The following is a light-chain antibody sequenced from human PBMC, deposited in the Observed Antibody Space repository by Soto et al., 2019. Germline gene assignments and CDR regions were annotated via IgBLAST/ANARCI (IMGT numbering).Light chain of an antibody. J-gene: IGLJ1*01. CDR3: QSYDSSHYV. Sequence: QSALTQPPSVSGAPGQRVTISCTGSSSNIGAGYDVHWYQQLPGTAPKLLIYGNSNRPSGVPDRFSGSKSGTSASLAITGLQADDEADYYCQSYDSSHYVFGTGTKLTVL. V-gene: IGLV1-40*01. CDR2: GNS. CDR1: SSNIGAGYD.